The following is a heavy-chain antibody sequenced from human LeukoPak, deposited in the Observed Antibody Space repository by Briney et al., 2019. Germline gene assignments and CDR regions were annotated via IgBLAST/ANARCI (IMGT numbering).Heavy chain of an antibody. J-gene: IGHJ5*02. CDR3: XXXXXXXXXCLTDDP. D-gene: IGHD2-21*02. CDR2: ISTSGGST. CDR1: GFTFSSYA. V-gene: IGHV3-23*01. Sequence: PGGSLRLSCAASGFTFSSYAMSWVRQAPGKGLEWVSTISTSGGSTYYADSVKGRFTLSRDISKNTLYLQMKSLRAEDTAVYYXXXXXXXXXXCLTDDPWGQGTLVTVSS.